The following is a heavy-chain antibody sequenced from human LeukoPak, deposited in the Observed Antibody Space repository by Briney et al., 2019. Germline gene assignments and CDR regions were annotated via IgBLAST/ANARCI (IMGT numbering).Heavy chain of an antibody. Sequence: SETLSLTCTVSGGSISSGSYYWSWIRQPAGKGLEWIGRIYTSGSTYYNPSLKSRVTISVDTSKNQFSLKLSSVTAADTAVYYCARERMGVVVAAMNTYYYYYMDVWGKGTTVTISS. D-gene: IGHD2-15*01. J-gene: IGHJ6*03. CDR3: ARERMGVVVAAMNTYYYYYMDV. CDR1: GGSISSGSYY. CDR2: IYTSGST. V-gene: IGHV4-61*02.